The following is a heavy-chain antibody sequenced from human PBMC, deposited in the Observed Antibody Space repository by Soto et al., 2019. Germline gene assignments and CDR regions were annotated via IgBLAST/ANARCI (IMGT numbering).Heavy chain of an antibody. J-gene: IGHJ4*02. V-gene: IGHV4-59*08. CDR1: GGSIRDYY. D-gene: IGHD3-22*01. CDR3: ARLGGYYQAFDS. CDR2: IYYTGTT. Sequence: SETLSLTCTVSGGSIRDYYWGWIRQSPGKGLECIGYIYYTGTTKYNPSLKSRVTISVDSSKNQFSLKLDSVTAADTAVYYCARLGGYYQAFDSWGQGTLVTVS.